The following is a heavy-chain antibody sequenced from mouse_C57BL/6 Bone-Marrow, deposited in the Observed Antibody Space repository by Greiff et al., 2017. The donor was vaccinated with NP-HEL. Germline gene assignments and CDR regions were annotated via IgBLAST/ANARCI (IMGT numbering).Heavy chain of an antibody. CDR1: GYTFTSYW. D-gene: IGHD1-1*01. V-gene: IGHV1-59*01. CDR3: AHYYGSSLFDY. CDR2: IDPSDSYT. J-gene: IGHJ2*01. Sequence: QLQQPGAELVRPGTSVKLSCKASGYTFTSYWMHWVKQRPGQGLEWIGVIDPSDSYTNYNQKFKGKATLTVDTSSSTAYMQLSSLTSEDSAVYYCAHYYGSSLFDYWGQGTTLTVSS.